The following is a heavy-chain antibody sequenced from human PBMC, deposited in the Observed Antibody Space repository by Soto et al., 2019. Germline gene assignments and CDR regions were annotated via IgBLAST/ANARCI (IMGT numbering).Heavy chain of an antibody. CDR1: GFTFSSYG. D-gene: IGHD6-13*01. V-gene: IGHV3-33*01. CDR3: ARARGGSSWEPDDY. Sequence: QVQLVESGGGVVQPGRSLRLSCAASGFTFSSYGMHWVRQAPGKGLEWVAVIWDDGSNKYYADSVKGRFTISRDNSKNTLYLQMNSLRAEDTAVYYCARARGGSSWEPDDYWGQGTLVTVSS. CDR2: IWDDGSNK. J-gene: IGHJ4*02.